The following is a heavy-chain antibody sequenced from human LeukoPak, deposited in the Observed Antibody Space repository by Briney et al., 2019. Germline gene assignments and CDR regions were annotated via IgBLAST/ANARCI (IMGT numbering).Heavy chain of an antibody. D-gene: IGHD3-3*01. CDR2: IYSGGST. Sequence: HPGGSLRLSCAASGFTVSSNYMSWVRQAPGEGLEWVSVIYSGGSTYYADSVKGRFTISRDNSKNTLYLQMNSLRAEDTAVYYCARESASGYYYFDYWGQGTLVTVSS. CDR3: ARESASGYYYFDY. J-gene: IGHJ4*02. CDR1: GFTVSSNY. V-gene: IGHV3-66*01.